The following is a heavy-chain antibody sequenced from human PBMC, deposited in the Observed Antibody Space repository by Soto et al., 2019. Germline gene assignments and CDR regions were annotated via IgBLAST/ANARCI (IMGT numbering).Heavy chain of an antibody. CDR2: ISAYNGNT. CDR1: GYTYTSYG. D-gene: IGHD3-3*01. J-gene: IGHJ4*02. CDR3: ASGIDFWSGYGLDY. V-gene: IGHV1-18*01. Sequence: GASVKVSCKASGYTYTSYGISCVRQAPGQGLEWMGWISAYNGNTNYAQKLQGRVTMTTDTSTSTAYMELRSLRSDDTAVYYCASGIDFWSGYGLDYWGQGTLVTVSS.